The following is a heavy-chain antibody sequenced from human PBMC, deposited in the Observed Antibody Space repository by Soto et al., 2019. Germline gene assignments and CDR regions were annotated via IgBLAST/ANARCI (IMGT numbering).Heavy chain of an antibody. Sequence: EVQLLESGGGLVQPGGSLRLSCAASGFTFSSYAMSWVRQATGKGLEWVSAISGSGGSTYYADSVKGRFTISRDNSKNTLYQQMNTPRAEDTAVYDCAKAGYSGYESRYFQHWGQGTMVTVSS. J-gene: IGHJ1*01. D-gene: IGHD5-12*01. V-gene: IGHV3-23*01. CDR2: ISGSGGST. CDR3: AKAGYSGYESRYFQH. CDR1: GFTFSSYA.